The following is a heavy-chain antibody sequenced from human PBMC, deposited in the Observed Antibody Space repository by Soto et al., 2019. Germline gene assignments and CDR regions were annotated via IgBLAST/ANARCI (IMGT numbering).Heavy chain of an antibody. V-gene: IGHV4-59*01. CDR1: GGSISSYY. CDR2: IYYSGST. Sequence: SETLSLTCTVSGGSISSYYWSWIRQPPGQGLEWIGYIYYSGSTNYNPSLKSRVTISVDTSKNQFSLKLSSVTAADTAVYYCAREARHSARILIGYSSRNNYFDYWGQGTLVTVSS. J-gene: IGHJ4*02. D-gene: IGHD3-9*01. CDR3: AREARHSARILIGYSSRNNYFDY.